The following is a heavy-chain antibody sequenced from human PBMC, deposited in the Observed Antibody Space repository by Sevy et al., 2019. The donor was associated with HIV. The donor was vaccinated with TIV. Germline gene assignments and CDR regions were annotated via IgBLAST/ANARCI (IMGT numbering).Heavy chain of an antibody. Sequence: LSLTCTVSRGSISTYYWSWIRQTPGKGLEWIGNIYHSGGTTYSPSLKSRVTISVDTSKNQFSLKLRSVTAADTAVYYCARDVYYNDRSGYYHYFDYWGQGTLVTVSS. CDR2: IYHSGGT. V-gene: IGHV4-59*12. D-gene: IGHD3-22*01. CDR1: RGSISTYY. J-gene: IGHJ4*02. CDR3: ARDVYYNDRSGYYHYFDY.